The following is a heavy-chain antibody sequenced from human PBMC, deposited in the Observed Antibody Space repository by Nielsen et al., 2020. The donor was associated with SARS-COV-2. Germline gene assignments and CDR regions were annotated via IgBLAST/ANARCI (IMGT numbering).Heavy chain of an antibody. CDR3: ARVTVVPAAIHFDY. V-gene: IGHV5-10-1*01. D-gene: IGHD2-2*01. CDR1: GYSFTSYW. J-gene: IGHJ4*02. CDR2: IDPSDSYT. Sequence: GESLKISCQGSGYSFTSYWISWVRQMPGKGLEWMGRIDPSDSYTNYSPSFQGHVTISADKSIRTAYLQWSSLKASDTAMYYCARVTVVPAAIHFDYWGQGTLVTVSS.